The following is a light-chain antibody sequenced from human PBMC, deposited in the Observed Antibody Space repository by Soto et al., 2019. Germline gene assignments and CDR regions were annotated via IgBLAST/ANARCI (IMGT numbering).Light chain of an antibody. CDR3: QQYGSSHT. CDR1: QSVSSSY. V-gene: IGKV3-20*01. Sequence: EIVLPQSPRTLSLSPGERATLSCRASQSVSSSYLAWYQQKPGQAPRLLIYGASSRATGIPDRFSGSGSGTDFTLTISRLEPEDFAVYYCQQYGSSHTFGQGTRLEIK. CDR2: GAS. J-gene: IGKJ5*01.